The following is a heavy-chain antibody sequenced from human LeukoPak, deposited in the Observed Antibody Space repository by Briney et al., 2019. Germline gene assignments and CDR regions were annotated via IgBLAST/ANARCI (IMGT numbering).Heavy chain of an antibody. J-gene: IGHJ1*01. CDR3: ARDNYGSGSYYYFQH. D-gene: IGHD3-10*01. V-gene: IGHV7-4-1*02. Sequence: VASVKVSCKASVYTFTSYAMNWVRQAPGQGLEWMGWINTNTGNPTYAQGFTGRFVFSLDTSVSTAYLQISSLKAEDTAVYYCARDNYGSGSYYYFQHWGQGTLVTVSS. CDR2: INTNTGNP. CDR1: VYTFTSYA.